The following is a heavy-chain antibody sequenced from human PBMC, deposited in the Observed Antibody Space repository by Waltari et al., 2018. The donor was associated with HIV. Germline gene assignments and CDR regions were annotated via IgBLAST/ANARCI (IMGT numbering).Heavy chain of an antibody. CDR3: VRENDFGTIFFNYYYAMDV. J-gene: IGHJ6*02. V-gene: IGHV3-7*01. Sequence: MQLVESGGGLVQRGGSLGLSCAASGFTFSSHLQIWVRQDPGKALEWWANIKDDGNEKYYVNSVGGRFTISRDNANNSLYLEMNRLRDEDTAVYYCVRENDFGTIFFNYYYAMDVWGQGTSVTVSS. CDR2: IKDDGNEK. CDR1: GFTFSSHL. D-gene: IGHD3-3*01.